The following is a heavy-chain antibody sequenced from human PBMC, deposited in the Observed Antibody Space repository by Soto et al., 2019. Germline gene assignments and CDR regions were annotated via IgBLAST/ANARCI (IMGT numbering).Heavy chain of an antibody. Sequence: LSLTCAASGFTFSSYWMSWVRQAPGKGLEWVANIKQDGSEKYYVDSVKGRFTISRDNAKNSLYLQMNSLRAEDTAVYYCARREGKEEQWLAITSHDAFDIWGQGTMVTVSS. CDR2: IKQDGSEK. CDR3: ARREGKEEQWLAITSHDAFDI. J-gene: IGHJ3*02. D-gene: IGHD6-19*01. V-gene: IGHV3-7*01. CDR1: GFTFSSYW.